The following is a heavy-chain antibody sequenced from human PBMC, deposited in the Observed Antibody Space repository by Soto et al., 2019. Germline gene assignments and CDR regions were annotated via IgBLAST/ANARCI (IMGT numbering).Heavy chain of an antibody. CDR1: GFTFSSYG. Sequence: QVQLVESGGGVVQPGRSLRLSCAASGFTFSSYGMHWVRQAPGKGLEWVAVIWYDGSNKYYADSVKGRFTISRDNSKNTLYLQMNSLRAEDTAVYYCARGPTLGLWGYPFDYWGQGTLVTVSS. J-gene: IGHJ4*02. D-gene: IGHD3-16*01. CDR3: ARGPTLGLWGYPFDY. CDR2: IWYDGSNK. V-gene: IGHV3-33*01.